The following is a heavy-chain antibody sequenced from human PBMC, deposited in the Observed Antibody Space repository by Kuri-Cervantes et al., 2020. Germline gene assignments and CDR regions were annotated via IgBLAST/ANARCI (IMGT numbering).Heavy chain of an antibody. CDR3: ARPAGGSSQIEYDAFDI. V-gene: IGHV3-74*01. J-gene: IGHJ3*02. CDR1: GFTFSSYW. Sequence: GGSLRLSCAASGFTFSSYWMHWVRQAPGKGLVWVSRINSDGSSTSYADSVKGRFTISRDNSKYTLYLRMNSLRAEDTAVYYCARPAGGSSQIEYDAFDIWGQGTMVTVSS. CDR2: INSDGSST. D-gene: IGHD1-26*01.